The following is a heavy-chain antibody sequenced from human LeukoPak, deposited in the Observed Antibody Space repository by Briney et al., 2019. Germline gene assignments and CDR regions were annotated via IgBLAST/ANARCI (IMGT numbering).Heavy chain of an antibody. CDR3: ASSGIAVAGSIDY. V-gene: IGHV4-59*08. D-gene: IGHD6-19*01. J-gene: IGHJ4*02. CDR1: GGSLSSYY. Sequence: SETLSLTCTVSGGSLSSYYWSWIRQPPGKGLEWIGYIYYSGSTNYNPSLKSRVTISVDTSKNQFSLKLSSVTAADTAVYYCASSGIAVAGSIDYWGQGTLVTVSS. CDR2: IYYSGST.